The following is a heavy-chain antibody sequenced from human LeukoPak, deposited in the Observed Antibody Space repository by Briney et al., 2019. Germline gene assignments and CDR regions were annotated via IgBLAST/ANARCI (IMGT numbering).Heavy chain of an antibody. D-gene: IGHD2-8*02. CDR2: IYHSGST. Sequence: SEALSLTCTVSGGSISSGGYSWSWIRQPPGKGLEWIGYIYHSGSTYYNPSLKSRVTISVDRSKNQFSLKLSSVTAADTAVYYCARVSTAAVTGEVGYFDYWGQGTLVTVSS. CDR3: ARVSTAAVTGEVGYFDY. V-gene: IGHV4-30-2*01. CDR1: GGSISSGGYS. J-gene: IGHJ4*02.